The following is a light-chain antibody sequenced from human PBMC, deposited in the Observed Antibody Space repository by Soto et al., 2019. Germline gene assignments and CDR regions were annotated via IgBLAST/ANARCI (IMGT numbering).Light chain of an antibody. V-gene: IGKV3D-15*01. J-gene: IGKJ5*01. CDR3: QQYNTWRIT. CDR1: QSVSNN. Sequence: VTGQSHAPLSXXPREXPTLXXRASQSVSNNLAWYQQKPGQARRLIIFGASTRATGIPARLSGSGSGTDFTLTISRLQSEDFALYSCQQYNTWRITLSQETRSEI. CDR2: GAS.